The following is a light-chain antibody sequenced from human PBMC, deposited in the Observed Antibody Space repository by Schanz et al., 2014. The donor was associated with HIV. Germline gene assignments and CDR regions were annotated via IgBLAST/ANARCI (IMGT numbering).Light chain of an antibody. Sequence: ELVMTQSPATLSVSPGERATLSCRASQSVGSDLAWYQHKPGQAPRLLFYANSFRATGVPDRFSGTGSGTDFTLTISRLEPDDFAVYYCHHYGDSRGTFGGGTEVDI. CDR3: HHYGDSRGT. CDR2: ANS. V-gene: IGKV3D-15*01. CDR1: QSVGSD. J-gene: IGKJ4*02.